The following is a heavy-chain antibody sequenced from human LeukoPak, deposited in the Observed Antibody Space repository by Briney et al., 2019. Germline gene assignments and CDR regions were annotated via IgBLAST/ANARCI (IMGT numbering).Heavy chain of an antibody. V-gene: IGHV4-4*02. Sequence: PSGTLSLTCAVSGGSISSSNWWSWVRQPPGKGLEWIGEIYHSGSTNYNPSLKSRVTISVDTSKNQFSLKLRSVTAADTAVYYCARDPVVVATIGVGSYFDLWGRGTLVTVSS. J-gene: IGHJ2*01. CDR2: IYHSGST. CDR3: ARDPVVVATIGVGSYFDL. D-gene: IGHD5-12*01. CDR1: GGSISSSNW.